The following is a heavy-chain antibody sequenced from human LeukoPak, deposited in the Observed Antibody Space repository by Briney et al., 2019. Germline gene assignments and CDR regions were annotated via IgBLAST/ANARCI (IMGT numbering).Heavy chain of an antibody. D-gene: IGHD6-19*01. CDR3: ARPGYSSGWFVY. CDR2: INSDGSST. V-gene: IGHV3-74*01. Sequence: PGGSLRLSCAASGFTFSSYWMHWVRQAPGKGLVWVSRINSDGSSTSYADSVKGRFTISRDNAKNTLYLQMNSLRAVDTAVYYCARPGYSSGWFVYWGQGTLVTVSS. J-gene: IGHJ4*02. CDR1: GFTFSSYW.